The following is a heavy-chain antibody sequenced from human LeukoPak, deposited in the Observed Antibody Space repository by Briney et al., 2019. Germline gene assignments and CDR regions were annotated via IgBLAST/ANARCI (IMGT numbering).Heavy chain of an antibody. CDR2: ISSSYSTM. CDR1: GFTFSSYS. V-gene: IGHV3-48*02. J-gene: IGHJ4*02. Sequence: GTSLRLSCAASGFTFSSYSMNWVRQAPGKGLEWVSYISSSYSTMYYADSVRGRFTISRDNAKNSLYLQMNSLRDEDTAVYYCARDASGWGFTDYWGQGTLVTVSS. D-gene: IGHD6-19*01. CDR3: ARDASGWGFTDY.